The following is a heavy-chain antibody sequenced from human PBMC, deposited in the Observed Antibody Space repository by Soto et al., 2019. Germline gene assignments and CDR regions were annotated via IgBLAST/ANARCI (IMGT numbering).Heavy chain of an antibody. V-gene: IGHV3-33*01. CDR3: ARDTMVRGRGMDV. CDR1: GFTFSSHG. J-gene: IGHJ6*02. Sequence: GGSLRLSCAASGFTFSSHGMHWVRQAPGKGLEWVAVIWYDGSNKYYADSVKGRFTISRDNSKNTLYLQMNSLRAEDTAVYYCARDTMVRGRGMDVWGQGTTVTV. D-gene: IGHD3-10*01. CDR2: IWYDGSNK.